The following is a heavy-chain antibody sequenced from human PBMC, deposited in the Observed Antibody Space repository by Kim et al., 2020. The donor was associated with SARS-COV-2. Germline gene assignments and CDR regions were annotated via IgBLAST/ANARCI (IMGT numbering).Heavy chain of an antibody. Sequence: GGSLRLSCSASGFTFSSYAMHWVRQAPGKGLEYVSGISTNGGSTYYADSVKDRFIISRDNSRNMLNLQMSSLRSEDTAVYYCVKERTIGGYDFDDWGQGTMVTVSS. D-gene: IGHD6-19*01. CDR3: VKERTIGGYDFDD. CDR2: ISTNGGST. J-gene: IGHJ4*02. CDR1: GFTFSSYA. V-gene: IGHV3-64D*06.